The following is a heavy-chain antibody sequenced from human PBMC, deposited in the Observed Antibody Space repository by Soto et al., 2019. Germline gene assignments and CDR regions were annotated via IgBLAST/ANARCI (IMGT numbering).Heavy chain of an antibody. CDR2: IDPSDSQT. J-gene: IGHJ4*02. D-gene: IGHD3-22*01. CDR3: ARQIYDSDTGPNFQYYFDS. V-gene: IGHV5-10-1*01. Sequence: PGESLKISCKGSGYSFAGYWITWVRQKPGKGLEWMGRIDPSDSQTYYSPSFRGHVTISATKSITNAFLQWSSLTASDTAMYYCARQIYDSDTGPNFQYYFDSWGQGTPVTVSS. CDR1: GYSFAGYW.